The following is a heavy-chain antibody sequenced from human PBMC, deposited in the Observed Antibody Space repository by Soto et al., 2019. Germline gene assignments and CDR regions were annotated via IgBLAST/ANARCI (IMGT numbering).Heavy chain of an antibody. CDR2: ISYDGSNK. Sequence: GGSLRLSCAASGFTFSSYAMHWVRQAPGKGLEWVAVISYDGSNKYYADSVKGRFTISRENSRNTLYLQMNSLRAEETAVYYCARDTYCSGGSCYGGPGYYYYGMDVWGQGTTVTVSS. CDR1: GFTFSSYA. V-gene: IGHV3-30-3*01. J-gene: IGHJ6*02. CDR3: ARDTYCSGGSCYGGPGYYYYGMDV. D-gene: IGHD2-15*01.